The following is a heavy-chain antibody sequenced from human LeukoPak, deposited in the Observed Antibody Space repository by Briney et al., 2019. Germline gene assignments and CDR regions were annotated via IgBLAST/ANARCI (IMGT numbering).Heavy chain of an antibody. CDR3: ARELGIEGYWYFDL. D-gene: IGHD7-27*01. J-gene: IGHJ2*01. CDR2: ISTASNP. Sequence: GSLRLSCAASGFTVRSYDMHWVRQVAGKGLEWVSAISTASNPHYAASVQGRFTIFRANAEDSLYLQMNSLSAEDTAVYYCARELGIEGYWYFDLWGRGTLVTVSS. CDR1: GFTVRSYD. V-gene: IGHV3-13*05.